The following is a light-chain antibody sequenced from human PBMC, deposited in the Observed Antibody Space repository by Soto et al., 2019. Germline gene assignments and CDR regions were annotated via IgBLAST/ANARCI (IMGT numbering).Light chain of an antibody. Sequence: EIVLTQSPGTLSLSPGERATLSCRASQSVNSSYLAWYHQKPGQAPRLLIYGASSRATGIPDRFSGSGSGTDFTLTISILEPEDFEVYCCQPYGSSPLTFGGGNKVEIK. J-gene: IGKJ4*01. CDR3: QPYGSSPLT. CDR1: QSVNSSY. CDR2: GAS. V-gene: IGKV3-20*01.